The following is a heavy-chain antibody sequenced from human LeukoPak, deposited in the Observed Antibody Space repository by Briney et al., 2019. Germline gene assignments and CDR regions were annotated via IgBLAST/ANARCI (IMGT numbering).Heavy chain of an antibody. J-gene: IGHJ4*02. D-gene: IGHD3-22*01. CDR3: AKRGKENEYDSSGYYFYAGY. CDR2: ISGRGDFT. CDR1: GFTFSSYT. V-gene: IGHV3-23*01. Sequence: GGSLRLSCAASGFTFSSYTMSWVRQAPGKGLEWVSTISGRGDFTYFADSVKGRFTISRDNSKNTLYLQMNSLRAEDTAVYYCAKRGKENEYDSSGYYFYAGYWGQGTLVTVSS.